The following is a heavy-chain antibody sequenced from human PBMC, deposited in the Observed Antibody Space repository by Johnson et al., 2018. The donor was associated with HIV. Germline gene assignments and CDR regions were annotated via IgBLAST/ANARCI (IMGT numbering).Heavy chain of an antibody. V-gene: IGHV3-30*04. CDR2: ISYDGRNK. J-gene: IGHJ3*02. CDR1: GFTFSDYA. Sequence: QVQLVESGGGVVQPGRSLSLSCAASGFTFSDYAMHWVRQAPGKGLEWVAVISYDGRNKYYADSVKGRFTISRDNSKNTLYLQMNSLRAEDTAVFYCGMSGVEDAAFDIWGQGTMVTVSS. CDR3: GMSGVEDAAFDI. D-gene: IGHD7-27*01.